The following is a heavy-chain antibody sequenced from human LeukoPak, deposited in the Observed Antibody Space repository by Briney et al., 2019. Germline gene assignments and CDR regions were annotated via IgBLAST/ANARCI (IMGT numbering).Heavy chain of an antibody. CDR1: GFTFSDYY. V-gene: IGHV3-11*04. Sequence: GGSLRLSCAASGFTFSDYYMSWIRQAPGKGLEWVSYISSSGSTIYYADSVKGRFTISRDNAKSSLYLQMNSLRAEDTAVYYCARDLMVRGVMARYMDVWGKGTTVTVSS. J-gene: IGHJ6*03. D-gene: IGHD3-10*01. CDR2: ISSSGSTI. CDR3: ARDLMVRGVMARYMDV.